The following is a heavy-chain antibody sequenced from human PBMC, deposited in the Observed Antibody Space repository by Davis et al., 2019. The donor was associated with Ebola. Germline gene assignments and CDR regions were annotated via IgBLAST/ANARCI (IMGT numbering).Heavy chain of an antibody. CDR1: GFTFSSYG. Sequence: GESLKIPCAASGFTFSSYGMHWVRQAPGKGLVWVSRMNSDGTTTDYADSVKGRFSISRDNAKNTLYLQLNSLRAEDTAVYYCAREGVLDPRSLDFWGQGTLVTVSS. D-gene: IGHD1-1*01. CDR3: AREGVLDPRSLDF. CDR2: MNSDGTTT. V-gene: IGHV3-74*01. J-gene: IGHJ4*02.